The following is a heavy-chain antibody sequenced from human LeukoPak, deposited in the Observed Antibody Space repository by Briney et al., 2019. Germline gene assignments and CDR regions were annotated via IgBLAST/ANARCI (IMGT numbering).Heavy chain of an antibody. CDR2: ISWDGGST. J-gene: IGHJ6*03. CDR1: GFTFDDYA. V-gene: IGHV3-43D*03. CDR3: AKGYGHNYYYMDV. Sequence: GGSLRLSCAASGFTFDDYAMHWVRQAPGKGLEWVSLISWDGGSTYYADSVKGRFTISRDNSKNSLYLQMNSLRAEDTALYYCAKGYGHNYYYMDVWGKGTTVTVSS. D-gene: IGHD4-17*01.